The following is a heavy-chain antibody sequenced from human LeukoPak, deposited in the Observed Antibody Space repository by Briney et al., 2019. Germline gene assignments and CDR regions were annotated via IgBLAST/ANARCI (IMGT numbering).Heavy chain of an antibody. CDR1: GFTFGDYR. V-gene: IGHV3-20*04. CDR2: INWNGGSR. Sequence: GGSLRLSCAASGFTFGDYRMSWVRHAPGKGLEGVSGINWNGGSRGYAVSVKGRFTISRDNAKNSLHLQMTSLRAEDTALHYCARGFVGYDSSGTRRRLYYFDYWGQGTLVTVSS. J-gene: IGHJ4*02. CDR3: ARGFVGYDSSGTRRRLYYFDY. D-gene: IGHD3-22*01.